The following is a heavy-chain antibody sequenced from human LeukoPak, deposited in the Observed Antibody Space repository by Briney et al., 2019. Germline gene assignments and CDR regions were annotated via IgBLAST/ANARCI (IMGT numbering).Heavy chain of an antibody. CDR1: GHSFSTYW. CDR2: IYPDDSDT. CDR3: ARRDGSSSSPADY. D-gene: IGHD6-6*01. J-gene: IGHJ4*02. V-gene: IGHV5-51*01. Sequence: GESLKISCKGSGHSFSTYWIGWVRQMPGEGLEWMGIIYPDDSDTRYSPSFQGQVTVSADKSISTAYLQWSSLKASDTAMYYCARRDGSSSSPADYWGQGTLVTVSS.